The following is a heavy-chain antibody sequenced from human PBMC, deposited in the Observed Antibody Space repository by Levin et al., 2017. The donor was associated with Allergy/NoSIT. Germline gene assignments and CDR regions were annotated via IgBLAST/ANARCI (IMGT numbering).Heavy chain of an antibody. CDR1: GASISSNSVY. J-gene: IGHJ4*02. CDR2: IYYDGST. D-gene: IGHD2-2*01. Sequence: PSETLSLTCTVSGASISSNSVYWGWVRQPPGKGLEWIGSIYYDGSTHSNPSLESRVTILLDTSKNQFSLEVSSVTAADTAVYYCTRHCIGTSCKRRGIDSWGQGTLVSVSS. V-gene: IGHV4-39*07. CDR3: TRHCIGTSCKRRGIDS.